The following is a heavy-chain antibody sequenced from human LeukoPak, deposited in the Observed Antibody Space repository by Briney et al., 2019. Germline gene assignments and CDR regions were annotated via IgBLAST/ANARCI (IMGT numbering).Heavy chain of an antibody. Sequence: PGGSLRLSCAASGFTFSSYAMSWVRQAPGKGLEWVSAISGSGDNTYYADSVKGRFTISRDNSKNTLYLQMSSLRAEDTAVYYCAKEGVAVSASYSLYFFDYWGQGTLVTVSS. J-gene: IGHJ4*02. CDR1: GFTFSSYA. CDR2: ISGSGDNT. CDR3: AKEGVAVSASYSLYFFDY. V-gene: IGHV3-23*01. D-gene: IGHD1-26*01.